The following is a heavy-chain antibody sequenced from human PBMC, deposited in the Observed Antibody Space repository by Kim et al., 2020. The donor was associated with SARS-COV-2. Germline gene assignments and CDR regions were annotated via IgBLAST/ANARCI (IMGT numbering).Heavy chain of an antibody. D-gene: IGHD6-6*01. CDR1: GFTFSSYA. J-gene: IGHJ4*02. V-gene: IGHV3-30-3*01. Sequence: GGSLRLSCAASGFTFSSYAMHWVRQAPGKGLEWVAVISYDGSNKYYADSVKGRFTISRDNSKNTLYLQMNSLRAEDTAVYYCARDPRGYSSSYFDYWGQG. CDR2: ISYDGSNK. CDR3: ARDPRGYSSSYFDY.